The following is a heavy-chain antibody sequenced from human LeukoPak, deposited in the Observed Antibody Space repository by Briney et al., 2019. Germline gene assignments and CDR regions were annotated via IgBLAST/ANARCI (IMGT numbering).Heavy chain of an antibody. CDR3: ARGGDIVVVVAATNWFDP. CDR2: INHSGST. CDR1: GGSFSGYY. V-gene: IGHV4-34*01. Sequence: SETLSLTCAVYGGSFSGYYWSWIRQPPGKGLEWIGEINHSGSTNYNPSLKSRVTISVDTSKNQFPLKLSSVTAADTAVYYCARGGDIVVVVAATNWFDPWGQGTLVTVSS. J-gene: IGHJ5*02. D-gene: IGHD2-15*01.